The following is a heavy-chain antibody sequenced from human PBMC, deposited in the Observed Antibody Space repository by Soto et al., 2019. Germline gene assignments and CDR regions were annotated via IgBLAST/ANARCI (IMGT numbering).Heavy chain of an antibody. Sequence: GGSLRLSCAASGFTVSSNYMSWVRQAPGKGLEWVSVIYSGGSTYYADSVKGRFTISRDNSKNTVYLQMNSLRAEDTAVYYCARGYCSGGSCYLYYYYYMDVWGKGTTVTVSS. CDR3: ARGYCSGGSCYLYYYYYMDV. CDR2: IYSGGST. J-gene: IGHJ6*03. V-gene: IGHV3-66*01. D-gene: IGHD2-15*01. CDR1: GFTVSSNY.